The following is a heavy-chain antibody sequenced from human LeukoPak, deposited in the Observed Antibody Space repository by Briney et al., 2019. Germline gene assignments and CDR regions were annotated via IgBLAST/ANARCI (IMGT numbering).Heavy chain of an antibody. CDR3: ARDIPYGGNPFDY. V-gene: IGHV3-48*04. D-gene: IGHD4-23*01. CDR1: GFTFSRNS. CDR2: ISSSAGTI. J-gene: IGHJ4*02. Sequence: GGSLRLSCAASGFTFSRNSMIWVRQAPGKGLEWLSSISSSAGTIYYADSVKGRFTISRDNAKNSLYLQMNSLRAEDTAVYYCARDIPYGGNPFDYWGQGTLVTVSS.